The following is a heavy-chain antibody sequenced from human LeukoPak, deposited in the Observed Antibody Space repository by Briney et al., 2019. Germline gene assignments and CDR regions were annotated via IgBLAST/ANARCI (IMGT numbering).Heavy chain of an antibody. CDR3: APGGRTGGVLLSGY. D-gene: IGHD2-8*02. J-gene: IGHJ4*02. CDR2: ISGSGGST. V-gene: IGHV3-23*01. Sequence: PGGSLRLSCAASGFPFSSYAMSWVRQAPGKGLEWVSAISGSGGSTYYADSVKGRFTISRDNSKNTQYLQMNSLRAEDTAVYYCAPGGRTGGVLLSGYWGQGTLVSVSS. CDR1: GFPFSSYA.